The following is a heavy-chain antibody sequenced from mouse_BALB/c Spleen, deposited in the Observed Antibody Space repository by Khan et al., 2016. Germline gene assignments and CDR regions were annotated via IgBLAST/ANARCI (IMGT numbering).Heavy chain of an antibody. CDR2: IWTGGGT. V-gene: IGHV2-9-2*01. CDR3: VRDCSDYYSLDY. D-gene: IGHD1-1*01. J-gene: IGHJ4*01. Sequence: QVQLKESGPGLVAPSQSLSITCTVSGFSLTNYDISWMRQSPGKGLEWLGIIWTGGGTNYNSAFMSRLSISKDNSKSQVFLKMNSLQTDDTAIYFCVRDCSDYYSLDYWGQGTSVTVSS. CDR1: GFSLTNYD.